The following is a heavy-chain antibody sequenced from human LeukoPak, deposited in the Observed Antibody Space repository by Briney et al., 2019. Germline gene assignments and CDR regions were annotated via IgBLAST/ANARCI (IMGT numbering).Heavy chain of an antibody. J-gene: IGHJ4*02. V-gene: IGHV3-7*01. CDR1: GFTFSSYW. D-gene: IGHD6-13*01. CDR3: ARESGPGYSSSWPFDY. Sequence: GGSLRLSCAASGFTFSSYWMSWVRQAPGKGLEWVANIKQDGSEKYYVDSVKGRFTISRDNAKNSLYLQMNSLRAEDTAVYYCARESGPGYSSSWPFDYWGQGTLVTGPS. CDR2: IKQDGSEK.